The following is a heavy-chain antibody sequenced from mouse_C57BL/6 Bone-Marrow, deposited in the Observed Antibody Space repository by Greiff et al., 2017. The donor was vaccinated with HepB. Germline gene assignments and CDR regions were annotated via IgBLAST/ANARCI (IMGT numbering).Heavy chain of an antibody. CDR1: GFTFSSYA. CDR3: AREGYDSDY. V-gene: IGHV5-4*01. J-gene: IGHJ2*01. CDR2: ISDGGSYT. D-gene: IGHD2-4*01. Sequence: EVQVVESGGGLVKPGGSLKLSCAASGFTFSSYAMSWVRQTPEKRLEWVATISDGGSYTYYPDNVKGRFTISRDNAKNNLYLQMSHLKSEDTAMYYCAREGYDSDYWGQGTTLTVSS.